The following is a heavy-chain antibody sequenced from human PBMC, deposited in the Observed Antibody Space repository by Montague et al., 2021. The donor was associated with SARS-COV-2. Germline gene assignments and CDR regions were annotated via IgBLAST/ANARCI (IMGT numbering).Heavy chain of an antibody. J-gene: IGHJ4*02. CDR1: GFSLSTSGTC. CDR3: ARDKYYYDSSGYYPLVYFDY. CDR2: IDWDDDK. Sequence: PALVKPTQTLTLTCTFSGFSLSTSGTCVSWIRQPPGKALEWLARIDWDDDKYYSASLKTRLTISKDTSKNQVVLTMTNMDPVDTATYYCARDKYYYDSSGYYPLVYFDYWGQGTLVTVSS. V-gene: IGHV2-70*11. D-gene: IGHD3-22*01.